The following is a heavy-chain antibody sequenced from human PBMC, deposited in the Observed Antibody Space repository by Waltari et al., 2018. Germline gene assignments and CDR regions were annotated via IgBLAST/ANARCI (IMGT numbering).Heavy chain of an antibody. CDR2: IRHPGNT. Sequence: QVQLQQWGAGLLKPSETLSLTCSVSGASFTSYYWGWVRHVPGKGLEWIGQIRHPGNTNYNPSRQSRVAISIDTSRNQFSLRVFSVTAADTGLYFCTRGGNYDFWSHRPFVDPWGQGTQVSVSS. J-gene: IGHJ5*02. CDR1: GASFTSYY. D-gene: IGHD3-3*01. CDR3: TRGGNYDFWSHRPFVDP. V-gene: IGHV4-34*01.